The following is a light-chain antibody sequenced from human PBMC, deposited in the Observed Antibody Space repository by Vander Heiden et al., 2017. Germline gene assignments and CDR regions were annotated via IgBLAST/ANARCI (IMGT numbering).Light chain of an antibody. J-gene: IGKJ2*01. Sequence: ETVLSQYPGTLSLSPGERATLSCRASQSVSSSYLAWYQQIPGQAPRLLIYGTSSRASGIPDRFSGSGSGSDFTLTISRLGPEDFAVYHCQHYGNSPYTFGQGTKLEL. CDR3: QHYGNSPYT. CDR2: GTS. CDR1: QSVSSSY. V-gene: IGKV3-20*01.